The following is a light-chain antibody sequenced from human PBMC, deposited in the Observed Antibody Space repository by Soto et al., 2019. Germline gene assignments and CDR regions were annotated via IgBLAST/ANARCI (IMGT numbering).Light chain of an antibody. CDR2: DTN. V-gene: IGLV7-46*01. CDR1: TGAVTSAHY. CDR3: LLSHSGARV. Sequence: QAVVTQESSLTVSPGGTVTLTCGSSTGAVTSAHYPYWFQQKPGQAPRTLIYDTNNKHSWTPARFSGSLLGGKAALTLSGAQSEDEAEYYCLLSHSGARVFGGGTKLTVL. J-gene: IGLJ3*02.